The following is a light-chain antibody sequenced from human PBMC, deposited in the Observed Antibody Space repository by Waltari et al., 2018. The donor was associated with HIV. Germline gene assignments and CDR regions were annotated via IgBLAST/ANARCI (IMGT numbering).Light chain of an antibody. V-gene: IGLV1-47*01. CDR2: KNN. CDR1: NSNIGSNY. CDR3: AAWDDRLNLV. Sequence: QSVLTQPPSASGTPGQRATISCFGSNSNIGSNYVYWYQQLPGMAPKLLIYKNNHPPSGVPYRFSGSKSGTSASLAISGLRSEDEADYYCAAWDDRLNLVFGGGTKLTVL. J-gene: IGLJ2*01.